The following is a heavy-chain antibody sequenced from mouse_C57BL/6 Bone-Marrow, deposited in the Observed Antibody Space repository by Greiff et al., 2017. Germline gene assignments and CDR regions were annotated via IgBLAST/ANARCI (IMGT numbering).Heavy chain of an antibody. CDR1: GYTFTEYT. J-gene: IGHJ1*03. CDR2: FYPGSGSI. V-gene: IGHV1-62-2*01. Sequence: VQLVESGAELVKPGASVKLSCKASGYTFTEYTIHWVKQRSGQGLEWIGWFYPGSGSIKYNEKFKDKATLTADKSSSTVYMELSRLTSEDSAVYFCARHEEYYYGSRRYFDVWGTGTTVTVSS. D-gene: IGHD1-1*01. CDR3: ARHEEYYYGSRRYFDV.